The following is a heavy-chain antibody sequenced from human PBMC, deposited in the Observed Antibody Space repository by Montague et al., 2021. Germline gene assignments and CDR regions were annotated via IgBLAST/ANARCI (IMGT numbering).Heavy chain of an antibody. J-gene: IGHJ4*02. V-gene: IGHV6-1*01. Sequence: TDYAVSVTGRIAINPDTSKNQFSLQLNSVTPEDTAAAYCARVGVGDLLFNFDSWGQGTLVTVSS. CDR2: T. CDR3: ARVGVGDLLFNFDS. D-gene: IGHD3-10*01.